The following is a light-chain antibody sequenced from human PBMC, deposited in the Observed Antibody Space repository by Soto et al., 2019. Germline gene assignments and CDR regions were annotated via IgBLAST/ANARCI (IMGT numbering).Light chain of an antibody. V-gene: IGKV3-15*01. CDR3: QQYGSSLSYT. Sequence: EIVMTQSPATLSVSPGEGATLSCRVSQSVSSHLAWYQQKSGQAPRLLIYGASTRDTGIPARFSGSGSGTDFTLTICRLEPEDFAVYYCQQYGSSLSYTFGQGTRLEIK. CDR2: GAS. J-gene: IGKJ5*01. CDR1: QSVSSH.